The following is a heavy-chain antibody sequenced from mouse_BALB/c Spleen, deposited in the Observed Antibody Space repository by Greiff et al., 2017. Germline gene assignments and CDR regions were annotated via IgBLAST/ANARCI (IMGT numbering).Heavy chain of an antibody. Sequence: EVHLVESGGGLVKPGGSLKLSCAASGFTFSSYAMSWVRQTPEKRLEWVATISSGGSYTYYPDSVKGRFTISRDNAKNTLYLQMSSLRSEDTAMYYCARQGGTTAVATGDYWGQGTTLTVSS. D-gene: IGHD1-1*01. CDR2: ISSGGSYT. CDR1: GFTFSSYA. CDR3: ARQGGTTAVATGDY. V-gene: IGHV5-9-3*01. J-gene: IGHJ2*01.